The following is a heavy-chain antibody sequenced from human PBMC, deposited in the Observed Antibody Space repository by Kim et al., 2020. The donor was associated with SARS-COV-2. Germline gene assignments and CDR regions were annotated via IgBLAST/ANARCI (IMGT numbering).Heavy chain of an antibody. CDR3: ARDYYYGSGSHDAFDI. V-gene: IGHV6-1*01. Sequence: AVAVKSRITINPDTSNNQFSLQMNSVTPADTAVYYCARDYYYGSGSHDAFDIWGQGTTVTVSS. J-gene: IGHJ3*02. D-gene: IGHD3-10*01.